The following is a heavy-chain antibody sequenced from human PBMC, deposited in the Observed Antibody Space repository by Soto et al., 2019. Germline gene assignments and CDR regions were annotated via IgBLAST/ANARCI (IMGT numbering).Heavy chain of an antibody. CDR2: ISYSDGS. CDR1: GGSISNSNYY. J-gene: IGHJ5*02. CDR3: ARREPFGHFDP. D-gene: IGHD3-10*01. Sequence: PSETLSLTCNVSGGSISNSNYYWGWMRQPPGKGLQWIASISYSDGSFYNSSLKSRLTISVDTSKNQFSLRLSSVTAADTAVYYCARREPFGHFDPWGQGTLVTVSS. V-gene: IGHV4-39*01.